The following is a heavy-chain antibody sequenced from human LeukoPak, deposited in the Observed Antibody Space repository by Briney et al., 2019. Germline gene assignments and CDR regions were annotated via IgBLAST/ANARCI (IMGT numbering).Heavy chain of an antibody. D-gene: IGHD3-10*01. J-gene: IGHJ4*02. V-gene: IGHV1-8*01. CDR1: GYTFTSYD. CDR3: ARVRWFGESPYDY. Sequence: ASVKASCKASGYTFTSYDINWVRQATGQGLEWMGWMNPNSGNTGYAQKFQGRVTMTRNTSISTAYMELSSLRSEDTAVYYCARVRWFGESPYDYWGQGTLVTVSS. CDR2: MNPNSGNT.